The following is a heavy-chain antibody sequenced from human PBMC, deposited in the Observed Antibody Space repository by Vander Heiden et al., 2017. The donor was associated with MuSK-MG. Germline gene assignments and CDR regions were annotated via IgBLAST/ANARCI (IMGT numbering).Heavy chain of an antibody. CDR2: INHSGST. J-gene: IGHJ4*02. CDR1: GGSFSGYY. D-gene: IGHD1-26*01. V-gene: IGHV4-34*01. Sequence: QVQLQQWGAGLLTPSETLPLPCPVHGGSFSGYYWSWIRQPPGKGLEWIGEINHSGSTNYNTSLKSRVTISVDTSKNQFSLKLSSVTAADTAVYYCARGRGSYGTPFWGQGTLVTVSS. CDR3: ARGRGSYGTPF.